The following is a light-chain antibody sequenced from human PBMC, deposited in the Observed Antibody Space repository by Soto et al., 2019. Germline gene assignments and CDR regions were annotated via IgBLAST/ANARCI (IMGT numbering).Light chain of an antibody. J-gene: IGKJ2*01. CDR3: QQFNNYPRT. CDR2: TAS. CDR1: QAISNY. V-gene: IGKV1-9*01. Sequence: IPVTQSPSFLSASVGDRVTITCRASQAISNYLAWYQQIPGRAPKLLIYTASTLHSGVPSRFSGSGSGTEFTLTISSLQPEDFATYYCQQFNNYPRTFGQGTKLEIK.